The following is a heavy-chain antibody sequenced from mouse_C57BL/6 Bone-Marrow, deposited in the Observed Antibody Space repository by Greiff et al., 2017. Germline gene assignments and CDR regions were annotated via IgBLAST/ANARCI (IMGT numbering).Heavy chain of an antibody. CDR2: IDPSDSYT. CDR1: GYTFTSYW. J-gene: IGHJ3*01. V-gene: IGHV1-69*01. CDR3: ARAWFDY. Sequence: QVQLQQPGAELVMPGASVKLSCKASGYTFTSYWMHWVKQRPGQGLEWIGEIDPSDSYTNYNQKFKGKSTLTVDKSSSTAYMQLSSLTSEDSAVYYCARAWFDYWGKGTLVTVSA.